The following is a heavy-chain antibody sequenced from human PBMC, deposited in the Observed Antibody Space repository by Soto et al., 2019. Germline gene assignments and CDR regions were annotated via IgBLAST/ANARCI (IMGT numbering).Heavy chain of an antibody. D-gene: IGHD2-2*01. J-gene: IGHJ4*02. CDR3: AKDWAPSSTSCFNFDY. Sequence: PGGSLRLSCAASGFTFSTYALSWVRQAPGKGLEWVSAISANGQGIYYADSVRGRFTISRDNSKNTLYLQMNSLRAEDTAVYYCAKDWAPSSTSCFNFDYWGQGTLVTVSS. CDR1: GFTFSTYA. V-gene: IGHV3-23*01. CDR2: ISANGQGI.